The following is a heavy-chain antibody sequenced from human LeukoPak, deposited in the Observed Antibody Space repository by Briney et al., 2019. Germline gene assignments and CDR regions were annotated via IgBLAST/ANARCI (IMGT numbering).Heavy chain of an antibody. V-gene: IGHV1-2*02. D-gene: IGHD3-10*01. CDR2: INPNSGGT. CDR3: ARDYRGVISYGMDV. CDR1: GYTFAGYD. Sequence: ASVKVSCKASGYTFAGYDMHWVRQAPGQGLEWMGWINPNSGGTNNAQKFQGRVTMTRDTSISTAYMELSRLRSDDTAVYYCARDYRGVISYGMDVWGQGTTVTVSS. J-gene: IGHJ6*02.